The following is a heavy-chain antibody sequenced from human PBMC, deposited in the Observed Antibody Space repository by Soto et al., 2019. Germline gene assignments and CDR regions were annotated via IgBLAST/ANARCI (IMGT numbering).Heavy chain of an antibody. CDR1: GFTFSSYW. CDR2: IKQDGSDK. Sequence: EVQLVESGGGLVQPGGSLRLSCAASGFTFSSYWMSWVRQAPGKGLEWVANIKQDGSDKYYVDSVKGRFTISRDNANNSPYLQTNRPTAEDTGLYYRGKSKRPGGSEWGQGTLVTVSS. D-gene: IGHD4-4*01. V-gene: IGHV3-7*05. CDR3: GKSKRPGGSE. J-gene: IGHJ4*02.